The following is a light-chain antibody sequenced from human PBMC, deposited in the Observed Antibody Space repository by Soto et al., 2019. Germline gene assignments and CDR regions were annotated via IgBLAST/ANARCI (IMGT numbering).Light chain of an antibody. J-gene: IGKJ1*01. V-gene: IGKV3-20*01. Sequence: EVVLTQSPGTLSLSPWERATLSSRASQTVRNNYLAWYQQKPGQAPRVLIFGASRRATGIPDRFSGTGSGTDFTLTISRLEPEDFAVYYCQQYGSSVWTFGQGTKVDIK. CDR2: GAS. CDR1: QTVRNNY. CDR3: QQYGSSVWT.